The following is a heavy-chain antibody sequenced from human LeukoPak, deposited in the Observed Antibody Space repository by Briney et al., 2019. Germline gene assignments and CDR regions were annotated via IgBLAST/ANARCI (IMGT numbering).Heavy chain of an antibody. Sequence: GGPLRLSCAASGFTFSNAWMNWVRQAPGKGLEWVGRIKRKTDGGTTDYAAPVEGRFTISRDDSKTTLYLQMNSLKTEDTAVYYCTVTRIYYYDSSGYYYNPYYFDYWGQGTLVTVSS. D-gene: IGHD3-22*01. V-gene: IGHV3-15*01. CDR1: GFTFSNAW. CDR3: TVTRIYYYDSSGYYYNPYYFDY. J-gene: IGHJ4*02. CDR2: IKRKTDGGTT.